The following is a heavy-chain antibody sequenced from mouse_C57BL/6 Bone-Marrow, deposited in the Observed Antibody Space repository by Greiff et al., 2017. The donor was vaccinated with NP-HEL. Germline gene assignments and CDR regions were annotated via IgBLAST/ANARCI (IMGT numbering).Heavy chain of an antibody. CDR1: GFNIKDDY. D-gene: IGHD1-1*01. V-gene: IGHV14-4*01. CDR3: TTGGSSPYAMDY. Sequence: DVQLQESGAELVRPGASVKLSCTVSGFNIKDDYMHWVKQRPEQGLEWIGWIDPENGDTEYASKFQGKANITADTSSNPAYLQLSSLTSEDTAVYYCTTGGSSPYAMDYWGQGTSVTVSS. CDR2: IDPENGDT. J-gene: IGHJ4*01.